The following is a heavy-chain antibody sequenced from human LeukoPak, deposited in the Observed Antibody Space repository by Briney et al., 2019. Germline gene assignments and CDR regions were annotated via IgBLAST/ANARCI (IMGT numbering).Heavy chain of an antibody. CDR1: GFTFSNAW. CDR2: IKSKTDGGTT. Sequence: GGSLRLSCAASGFTFSNAWMNWVRQAPGKGLEWVGRIKSKTDGGTTDYAAPVKGRFTISRDDSKNTLYLQMNSLKTEDTAVYYCAKDPSSTSCAQCDYWGQGTLVTVSS. V-gene: IGHV3-15*07. CDR3: AKDPSSTSCAQCDY. J-gene: IGHJ4*02. D-gene: IGHD2-2*01.